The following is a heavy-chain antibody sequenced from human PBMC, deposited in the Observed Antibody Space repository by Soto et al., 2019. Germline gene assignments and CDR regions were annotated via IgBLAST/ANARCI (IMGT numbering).Heavy chain of an antibody. CDR1: GGSVTSHH. CDR3: ARGGRGSATGYYYYGMDV. Sequence: SETLSLTCFVSGGSVTSHHWSWIRQFPGQGLEWIAYTSYSGSTNYNPSLKSRVTISVDTSKNQFSLKLSSVTAADTAVYYCARGGRGSATGYYYYGMDVWGQGTTVTVSS. CDR2: TSYSGST. D-gene: IGHD6-25*01. V-gene: IGHV4-59*02. J-gene: IGHJ6*02.